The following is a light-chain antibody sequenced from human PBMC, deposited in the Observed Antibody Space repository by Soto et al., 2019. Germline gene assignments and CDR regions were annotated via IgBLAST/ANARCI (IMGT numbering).Light chain of an antibody. J-gene: IGLJ2*01. CDR3: SSYTSSSNVV. V-gene: IGLV2-14*01. CDR1: SSDVGGYNY. Sequence: QSALTQPASVSGSPGQSITISCTGTSSDVGGYNYVSWYPQHPGKAPKLMIYDVSNRPSGVSNRFSGSKSGNTASLTISGLQAEDEDDYYCSSYTSSSNVVFGGGTQLTVL. CDR2: DVS.